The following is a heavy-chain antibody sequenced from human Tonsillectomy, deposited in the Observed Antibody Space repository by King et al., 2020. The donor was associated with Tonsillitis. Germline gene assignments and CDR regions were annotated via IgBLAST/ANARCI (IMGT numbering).Heavy chain of an antibody. CDR3: AMFYRSYFDY. D-gene: IGHD2/OR15-2a*01. Sequence: QLVQSGGGLVQPGGSLRLSCAASEFTFSSYAMAWVRQAPGKGLEWVSIIYSSGSSTKYADSIKGRFTISRDNSKNTLYLQMNSLRAEDTAIYYCAMFYRSYFDYWGQGTLVSVSS. J-gene: IGHJ4*02. CDR2: IYSSGSST. CDR1: EFTFSSYA. V-gene: IGHV3-23*03.